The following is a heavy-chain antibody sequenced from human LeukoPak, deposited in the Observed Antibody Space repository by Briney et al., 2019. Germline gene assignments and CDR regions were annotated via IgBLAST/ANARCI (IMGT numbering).Heavy chain of an antibody. CDR1: GYSISSGYY. CDR2: INHSGST. Sequence: PSETLSLTCAVSGYSISSGYYWGWIRQPPGKGLEWIGEINHSGSTNYNPSHKIRVTISVATSKNQFSLKLSSVTAADPAVYYCAATSGWYPKVFYYYMDVWGKGTTVTVSS. D-gene: IGHD6-19*01. V-gene: IGHV4-38-2*01. J-gene: IGHJ6*03. CDR3: AATSGWYPKVFYYYMDV.